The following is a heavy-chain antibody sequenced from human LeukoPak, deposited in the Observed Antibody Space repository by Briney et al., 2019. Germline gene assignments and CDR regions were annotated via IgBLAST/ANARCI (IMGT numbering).Heavy chain of an antibody. D-gene: IGHD4-17*01. CDR3: AKGIATVTTYAFDI. CDR2: MNPNSGNT. J-gene: IGHJ3*02. V-gene: IGHV1-8*03. Sequence: ASVKVSCKASGYTFTSYDINWVRQATGQGLEWMGWMNPNSGNTGYAQKFQGRVTITRNTSISTAYMELSSLRSEDTAVYYCAKGIATVTTYAFDIWGQGTMVTVSS. CDR1: GYTFTSYD.